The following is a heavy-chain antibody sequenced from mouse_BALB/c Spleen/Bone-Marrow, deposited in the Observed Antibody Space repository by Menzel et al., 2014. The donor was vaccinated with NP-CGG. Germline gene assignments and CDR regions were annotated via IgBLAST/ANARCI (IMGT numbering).Heavy chain of an antibody. CDR2: ISSGSSTT. CDR3: ARSYDGYYGFAY. D-gene: IGHD2-3*01. J-gene: IGHJ3*01. Sequence: EVQLVESGGGLVQPGGSRKLSCAASGFTFSSFGMHWVRQAPEKGLEWVAYISSGSSTTYYADTVKGRFTISRDNPKNTLFLQMTSLRSEDTAMYYCARSYDGYYGFAYWGQGTLVTVSA. V-gene: IGHV5-17*02. CDR1: GFTFSSFG.